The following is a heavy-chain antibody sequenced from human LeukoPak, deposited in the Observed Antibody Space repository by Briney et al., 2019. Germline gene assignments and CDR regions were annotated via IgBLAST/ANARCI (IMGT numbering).Heavy chain of an antibody. Sequence: GGSLRLSCAASGFTFDDYTMHWVRQAPGKGLEWVSLISWDGGSTYYADSVKGRFTISRDNSKNSLYLQMNSLRTEDTALYYCAKETLYYYDSSGYFDYWGQGTLVTVSS. D-gene: IGHD3-22*01. CDR3: AKETLYYYDSSGYFDY. J-gene: IGHJ4*02. CDR2: ISWDGGST. CDR1: GFTFDDYT. V-gene: IGHV3-43*01.